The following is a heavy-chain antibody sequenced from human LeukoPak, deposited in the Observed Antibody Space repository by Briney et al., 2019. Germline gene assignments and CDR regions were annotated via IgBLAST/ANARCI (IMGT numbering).Heavy chain of an antibody. J-gene: IGHJ4*02. V-gene: IGHV4-59*01. CDR3: ARATNSGYASNRLFDY. D-gene: IGHD5-12*01. CDR2: INYSGST. Sequence: PSETLSLTCTVSGGSISSYYWSWIRHPPGKGLEWIGYINYSGSTNYNPSLKSRVTISVDTSKNQFSLKLSSVTAADTAVYYCARATNSGYASNRLFDYWGQGTLVTVSS. CDR1: GGSISSYY.